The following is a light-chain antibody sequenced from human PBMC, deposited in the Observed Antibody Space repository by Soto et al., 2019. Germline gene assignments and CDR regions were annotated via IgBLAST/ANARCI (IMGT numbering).Light chain of an antibody. J-gene: IGLJ2*01. V-gene: IGLV2-14*01. Sequence: QSALTQPASVSGSPGQSITISCTGTRSDVGGYNYVSWYQQHPGKAPKLMLYEVSNRPAGVSSRFSGSKSGNTASLTISGLQAEDEADYYCCSYTTRYTLLIFGGVTKLTVL. CDR3: CSYTTRYTLLI. CDR1: RSDVGGYNY. CDR2: EVS.